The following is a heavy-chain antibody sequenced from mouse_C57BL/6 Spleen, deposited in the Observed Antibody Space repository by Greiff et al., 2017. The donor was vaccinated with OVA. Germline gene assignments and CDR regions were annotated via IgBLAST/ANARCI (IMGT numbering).Heavy chain of an antibody. CDR1: GYTFTSYW. CDR2: IDPSDSYT. J-gene: IGHJ2*01. D-gene: IGHD1-1*01. CDR3: ARIYYGSNDLDY. V-gene: IGHV1-59*01. Sequence: QVQLQQPGAELVRPGTSVKLSCKASGYTFTSYWMHWVKQRPGQGLEWIGEIDPSDSYTNYNQKFKGKATLTVDTSSSTAYMQLSSLTSGDSAVYYCARIYYGSNDLDYWGQGTTLTVSS.